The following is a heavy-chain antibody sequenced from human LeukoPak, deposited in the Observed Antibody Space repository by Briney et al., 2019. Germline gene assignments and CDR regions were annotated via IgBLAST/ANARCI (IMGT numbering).Heavy chain of an antibody. CDR3: AIPPNSGRAADY. CDR1: GFTFSSYA. D-gene: IGHD3-10*01. V-gene: IGHV3-23*01. Sequence: PGGSLRLSCAASGFTFSSYAMSWVRQAPGKGLEWVSAISGSGGSTYYADSVKGRFTISRDNSKDTLYLQMNSLRAEDTAVYYCAIPPNSGRAADYWGQGTLVTVSS. CDR2: ISGSGGST. J-gene: IGHJ4*02.